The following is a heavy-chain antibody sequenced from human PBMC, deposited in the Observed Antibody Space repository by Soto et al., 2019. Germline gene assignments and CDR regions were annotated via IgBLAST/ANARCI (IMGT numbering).Heavy chain of an antibody. D-gene: IGHD2-2*01. Sequence: SETLSLTCTVSGDSISSSSYYWGWIRQPPGKGLEWIGNIYYSGSTYYNPSLKSRVTISVDTSKNQFSLKLSSVTAADTAVYYCARQGCSSTSCYAPYYYYMDVWGKGTTVTVSS. CDR1: GDSISSSSYY. CDR3: ARQGCSSTSCYAPYYYYMDV. J-gene: IGHJ6*03. V-gene: IGHV4-39*01. CDR2: IYYSGST.